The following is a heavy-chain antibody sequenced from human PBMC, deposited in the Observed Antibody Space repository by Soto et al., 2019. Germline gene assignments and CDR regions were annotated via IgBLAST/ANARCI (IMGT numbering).Heavy chain of an antibody. Sequence: PSETLSLTCTVSGGSISSSSYYWGWIRQPPGKGLEWIGSIYYSGSTYYNPSLKSRVTISADTSKNQFSLKLSSVTAADTAVYYCARQVGAIHDWVFGLRENYYSYCMDVRCQAT. D-gene: IGHD1-26*01. CDR3: ARQVGAIHDWVFGLRENYYSYCMDV. J-gene: IGHJ6*02. CDR2: IYYSGST. V-gene: IGHV4-39*01. CDR1: GGSISSSSYY.